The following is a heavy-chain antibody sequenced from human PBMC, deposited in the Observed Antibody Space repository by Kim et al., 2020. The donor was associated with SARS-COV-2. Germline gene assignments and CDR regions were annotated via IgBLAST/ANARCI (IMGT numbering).Heavy chain of an antibody. CDR3: ARGSPYIWGSYRAYNWFDP. Sequence: SETLSLTCTVSGGSISSGGYYWSWIRQHPGKGLEWIGYIYYSGSTYYNPSLKSRVTISVDTSKNQFSLKLSSVTAADTAVYYCARGSPYIWGSYRAYNWFDPWGQGTLVTVSS. CDR2: IYYSGST. D-gene: IGHD3-16*02. V-gene: IGHV4-31*03. J-gene: IGHJ5*02. CDR1: GGSISSGGYY.